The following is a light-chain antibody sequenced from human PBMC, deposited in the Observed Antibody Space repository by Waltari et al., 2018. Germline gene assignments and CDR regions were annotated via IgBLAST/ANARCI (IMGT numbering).Light chain of an antibody. V-gene: IGLV2-14*03. CDR2: DVS. J-gene: IGLJ3*02. CDR1: SGHIAHLKF. CDR3: SSYTTASSWV. Sequence: QSALTQPASVSGSPGQSITISCPGTSGHIAHLKFLTWYQHEPGIAHTLIVYDVSKRPAGVSNRFSGSKSGNTASLTISGLQAEDEADYYCSSYTTASSWVFGGGTKLTVL.